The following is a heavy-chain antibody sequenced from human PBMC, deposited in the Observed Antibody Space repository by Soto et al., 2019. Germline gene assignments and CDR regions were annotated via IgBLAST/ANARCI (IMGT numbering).Heavy chain of an antibody. CDR3: NRGSEYDLWSGYL. D-gene: IGHD3-3*01. CDR2: IVPMFGTS. CDR1: SGTSTRYA. Sequence: QERLVQPGAEVTNPGSAVTASSKVTSGTSTRYAINWVRQYPGQVLEWMGGIVPMFGTSKYAEKFQCRVTTTADTSTNIAYMELRSLISEDTAVHYCNRGSEYDLWSGYLWGQGTLVSVSS. V-gene: IGHV1-69*06. J-gene: IGHJ4*02.